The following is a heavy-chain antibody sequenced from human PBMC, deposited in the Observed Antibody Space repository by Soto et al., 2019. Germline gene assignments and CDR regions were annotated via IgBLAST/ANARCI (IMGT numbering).Heavy chain of an antibody. CDR2: IYSGGST. J-gene: IGHJ6*02. V-gene: IGHV3-53*01. Sequence: GGSLRRSCAASGFTVSSNYISWVRQAPGKGLEWVSVIYSGGSTYYADSVKGRFTISRDNSKNTLYLQMNSMRAEDTAVYYCARDKWEPYYYYGMDVWGQGTTVTVSS. CDR3: ARDKWEPYYYYGMDV. D-gene: IGHD1-26*01. CDR1: GFTVSSNY.